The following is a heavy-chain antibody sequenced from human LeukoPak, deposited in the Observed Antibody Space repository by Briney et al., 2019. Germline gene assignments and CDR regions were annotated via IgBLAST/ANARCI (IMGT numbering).Heavy chain of an antibody. Sequence: GGSLRLSCAASGFTFSSYSMNWVRQAPGKGLEWVSAISGSGGSTYYADSVKGRFTISRDNSKNTLYLQMNSLRAEDTAVYYCAKDLTVAGTNWGQGTLVTVSS. V-gene: IGHV3-23*01. D-gene: IGHD6-19*01. CDR1: GFTFSSYS. J-gene: IGHJ4*02. CDR3: AKDLTVAGTN. CDR2: ISGSGGST.